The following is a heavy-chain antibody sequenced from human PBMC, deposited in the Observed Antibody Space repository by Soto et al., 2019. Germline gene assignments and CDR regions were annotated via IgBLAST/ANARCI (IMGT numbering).Heavy chain of an antibody. Sequence: XEPLEISCKASGYSFTSYWIGWVRQMPGKGLEWMGIIYPGDSDTIYSPSFQGQVTISADKSISTAYLQWNSLKASDTAMYYCARPPYSASYYYFDQWGQGTPVTVSS. CDR3: ARPPYSASYYYFDQ. CDR1: GYSFTSYW. D-gene: IGHD1-26*01. J-gene: IGHJ4*02. V-gene: IGHV5-51*01. CDR2: IYPGDSDT.